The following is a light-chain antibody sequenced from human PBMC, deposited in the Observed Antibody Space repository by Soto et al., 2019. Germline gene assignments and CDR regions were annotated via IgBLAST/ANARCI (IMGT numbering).Light chain of an antibody. V-gene: IGKV1-5*01. Sequence: DIHMTQSPSTLSASLGDRVSITCRASQSISSGLVWYQQKPGKAPKLLIYDASSLESGVPSRFSGSGSGTEFTLTISSLQPDDFATYYCQQYSSSSEWTFGQGTKVDI. CDR3: QQYSSSSEWT. J-gene: IGKJ1*01. CDR2: DAS. CDR1: QSISSG.